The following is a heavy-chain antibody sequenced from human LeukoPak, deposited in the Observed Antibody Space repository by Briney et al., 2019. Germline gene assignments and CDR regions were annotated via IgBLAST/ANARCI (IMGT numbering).Heavy chain of an antibody. J-gene: IGHJ5*02. V-gene: IGHV4-59*01. D-gene: IGHD3-10*01. CDR2: ISYTGNT. CDR3: ARDDYRGVTNFDP. Sequence: EWIGYISYTGNTNYNPSLKSRVTISVDTSKNQFSLQLTSVTAADTAVYYCARDDYRGVTNFDPWGQGTLVTV.